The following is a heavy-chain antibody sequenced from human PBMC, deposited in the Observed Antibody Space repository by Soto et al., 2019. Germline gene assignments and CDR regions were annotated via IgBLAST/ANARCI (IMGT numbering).Heavy chain of an antibody. Sequence: GGSLRLSCAASGFTFSSYAMSWVRQAPGKGLEWVSAISGSGGSTYYADYVKGRFTISRDKSKNTLYIQINSMKAEDTAVYYCAKGQGYSYGRHFDYWGQGTLVTVSS. J-gene: IGHJ4*02. CDR3: AKGQGYSYGRHFDY. CDR1: GFTFSSYA. V-gene: IGHV3-23*01. D-gene: IGHD5-18*01. CDR2: ISGSGGST.